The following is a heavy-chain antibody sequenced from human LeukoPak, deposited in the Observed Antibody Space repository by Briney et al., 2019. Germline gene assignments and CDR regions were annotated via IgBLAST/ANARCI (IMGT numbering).Heavy chain of an antibody. V-gene: IGHV1-2*02. D-gene: IGHD5-18*01. CDR1: GYTFTGYY. J-gene: IGHJ4*02. CDR2: INPSSGGT. CDR3: AGRPDTAMVPIFDY. Sequence: SVKVSCKASGYTFTGYYVHWVRQAPGQGLEWMGWINPSSGGTNYAQKFQGRVTMTGDTSISTVYMELSRLSSDDTAVYFCAGRPDTAMVPIFDYWGQGTLVTISS.